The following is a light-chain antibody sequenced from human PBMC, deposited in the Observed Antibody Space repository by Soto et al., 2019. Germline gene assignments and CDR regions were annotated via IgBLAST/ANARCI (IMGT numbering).Light chain of an antibody. CDR1: QSVSSY. Sequence: EIVLTQSPATLSLSPGERATLSCRASQSVSSYLAWYQQKPGQAPRLLIYDASNRATGIPARVSASGSGTDFTLTISSLEPEDSAVYYCQQRGKWITFGPGTRLEIK. J-gene: IGKJ5*01. CDR3: QQRGKWIT. V-gene: IGKV3-11*01. CDR2: DAS.